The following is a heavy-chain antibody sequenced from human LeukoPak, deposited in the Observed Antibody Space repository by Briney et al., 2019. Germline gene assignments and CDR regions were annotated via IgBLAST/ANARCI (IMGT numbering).Heavy chain of an antibody. CDR1: GFTFSSYA. CDR2: ISSSGGTT. V-gene: IGHV3-23*01. Sequence: GGSLRLSCAASGFTFSSYAMSWVRQAPGKGLEWVSSISSSGGTTYYADSVKGRFTISRDNSKNTLYLQMNSLRAEDTAVYYCAKGAGNWYFDLWGRGTLVTVSS. CDR3: AKGAGNWYFDL. D-gene: IGHD3-10*01. J-gene: IGHJ2*01.